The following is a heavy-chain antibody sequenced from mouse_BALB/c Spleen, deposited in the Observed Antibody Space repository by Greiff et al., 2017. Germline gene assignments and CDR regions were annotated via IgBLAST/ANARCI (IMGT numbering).Heavy chain of an antibody. CDR2: IWTGGGT. CDR3: VRIITTACAMDD. V-gene: IGHV2-9-2*01. D-gene: IGHD1-1*01. Sequence: VQRVESGPGLVAPSQSLSITCTVSGFSLTSYDISWIRQPPGKGLEWLGVIWTGGGTNYNSAFMSRLSISKDNSKSQVFLKMNSLQTDDTAIYYCVRIITTACAMDDWGQGTSVTVSS. J-gene: IGHJ4*01. CDR1: GFSLTSYD.